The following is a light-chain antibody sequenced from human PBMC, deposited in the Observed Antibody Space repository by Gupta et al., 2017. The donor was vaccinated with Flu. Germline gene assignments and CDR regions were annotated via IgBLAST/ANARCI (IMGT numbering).Light chain of an antibody. J-gene: IGLJ3*02. CDR1: SSDVGGYNY. CDR2: EVI. CDR3: SSYRSRGVV. V-gene: IGLV2-14*01. Sequence: QSALTQPAPVSGSPGQSITISCTGTSSDVGGYNYVSWYQQHPGKAPKLIIYEVINRPSGVSTRFSGSKSGNTASLTISGLQAEDEADYFCSSYRSRGVVFGGGTRLTVL.